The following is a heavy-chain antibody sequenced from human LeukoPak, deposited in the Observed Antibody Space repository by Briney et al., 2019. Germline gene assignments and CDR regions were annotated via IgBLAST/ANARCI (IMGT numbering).Heavy chain of an antibody. CDR2: ISSSGSTI. J-gene: IGHJ6*04. D-gene: IGHD2-2*01. V-gene: IGHV3-48*03. CDR1: GFTFSSYE. CDR3: ARGYCSSTSCPRGNYYYYYGMDV. Sequence: GGSLRLSCAASGFTFSSYEMNWVRRAPGKGLEWVSYISSSGSTIYYADSVKGRFTISRDNAKNSLYLQMNSLRAEDTAVYYCARGYCSSTSCPRGNYYYYYGMDVWGKGTTVTVSS.